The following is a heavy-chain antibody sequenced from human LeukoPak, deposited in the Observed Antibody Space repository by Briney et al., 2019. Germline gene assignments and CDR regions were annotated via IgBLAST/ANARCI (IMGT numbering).Heavy chain of an antibody. J-gene: IGHJ4*02. CDR1: GGSISSYY. CDR3: ARGDPYHFDS. V-gene: IGHV4-59*01. Sequence: PSETLCLTCTVSGGSISSYYGSWIRQPPGKGLEWIGYIYHTMSSNYNPSLESRVTISVDTSKNQFSLKLNSLSAADTAVYYCARGDPYHFDSWGQGTLVTVSS. CDR2: IYHTMSS.